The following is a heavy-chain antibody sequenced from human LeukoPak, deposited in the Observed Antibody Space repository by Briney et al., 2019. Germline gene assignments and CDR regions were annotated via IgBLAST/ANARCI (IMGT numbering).Heavy chain of an antibody. CDR1: GGSLSSYF. V-gene: IGHV4-59*01. D-gene: IGHD6-13*01. CDR2: IYYSGST. J-gene: IGHJ4*02. Sequence: SETLSLTCTGSGGSLSSYFWSWIRQPPGKGLEWIAYIYYSGSTNYNPSLKSRVTISVDTSKNQFSLRLSSVTAADTAVYYCARQPSSWFTSFDSWGQGTLVTVSS. CDR3: ARQPSSWFTSFDS.